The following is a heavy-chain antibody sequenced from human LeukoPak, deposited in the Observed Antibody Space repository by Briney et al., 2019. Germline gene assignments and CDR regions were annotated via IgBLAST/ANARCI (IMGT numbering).Heavy chain of an antibody. CDR2: IYTSGSA. D-gene: IGHD6-13*01. CDR1: GGSISSGSYY. J-gene: IGHJ4*02. V-gene: IGHV4-61*02. CDR3: ARGGGQQLVHPFDY. Sequence: PSETLSLTCTVAGGSISSGSYYWSWLRQPAGKGLEWIGRIYTSGSANYNPSLKSRVTISVDTSKNQFSLKLSSVTAADTAVYYCARGGGQQLVHPFDYWGQGTLVTVSS.